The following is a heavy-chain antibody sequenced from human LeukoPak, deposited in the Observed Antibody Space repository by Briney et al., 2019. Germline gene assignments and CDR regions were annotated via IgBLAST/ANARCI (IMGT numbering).Heavy chain of an antibody. CDR1: GGSISSYY. J-gene: IGHJ6*02. V-gene: IGHV4-59*12. Sequence: SETLSLTCTVSGGSISSYYWGWIRQPPGKGLEWIGYIYYSGSTNYNPSLKSRVTISVDTSKNQFSLKLSSVTAADTAVYYCARAPVTTGYSMDVWGQGTTVTVSS. D-gene: IGHD4-17*01. CDR2: IYYSGST. CDR3: ARAPVTTGYSMDV.